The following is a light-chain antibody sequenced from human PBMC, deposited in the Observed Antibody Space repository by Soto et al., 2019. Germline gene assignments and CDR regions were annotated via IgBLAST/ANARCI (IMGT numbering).Light chain of an antibody. CDR1: SSDVGSYNL. J-gene: IGLJ2*01. CDR3: SSSATSSTFVV. Sequence: QPASVSGSPGQSITISCTGTSSDVGSYNLVSWYQHHPGKAPKLMIFEGNKRPLGVSNRFSGSKSGNTASLTISGLQAEDEADYYCSSSATSSTFVVFGGGTKVTVL. CDR2: EGN. V-gene: IGLV2-23*03.